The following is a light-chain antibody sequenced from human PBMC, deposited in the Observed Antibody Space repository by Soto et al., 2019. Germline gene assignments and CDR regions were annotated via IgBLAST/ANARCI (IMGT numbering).Light chain of an antibody. Sequence: EIVLTQSPGTLSLSPGERATLSCRASQSVRSNYLAWYQQKPGQAPRLLIYNSSTRATVIPDRFSGSGSGTDFTLTISRLEPEDFALYYCQQYRDLPQTFGQGTQVEIK. CDR2: NSS. J-gene: IGKJ1*01. CDR3: QQYRDLPQT. CDR1: QSVRSNY. V-gene: IGKV3-20*01.